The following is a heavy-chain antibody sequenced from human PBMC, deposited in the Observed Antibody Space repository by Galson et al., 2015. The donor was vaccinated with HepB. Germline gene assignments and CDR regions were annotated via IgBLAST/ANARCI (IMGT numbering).Heavy chain of an antibody. CDR3: ARQGIRFLEWLLDSQGVWFDP. D-gene: IGHD3-3*01. CDR2: IYPGDSDT. Sequence: QSGAEVKKPGESLKISCKGSGYSFTSYWIGWVRQMPGKGLEWMGIIYPGDSDTRYSPPFQGQVTISADKSISTAYLQWSSLKASDAALYYCARQGIRFLEWLLDSQGVWFDPWGQGTLVTASS. V-gene: IGHV5-51*01. CDR1: GYSFTSYW. J-gene: IGHJ5*02.